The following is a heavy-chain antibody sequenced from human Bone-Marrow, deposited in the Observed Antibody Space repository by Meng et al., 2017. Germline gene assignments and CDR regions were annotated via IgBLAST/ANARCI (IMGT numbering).Heavy chain of an antibody. CDR2: LSGSGTT. Sequence: SCAASGFTFSSYAMSWVRQAPGKGLEWVSGLSGSGTTYCADSVKGRFIISRDNSKSTLYLQMSGLRAEDTAVYYCAKAGRPYDGSSNYKWFDPWGQGTLVTVSS. D-gene: IGHD3-22*01. V-gene: IGHV3-23*01. CDR1: GFTFSSYA. CDR3: AKAGRPYDGSSNYKWFDP. J-gene: IGHJ5*02.